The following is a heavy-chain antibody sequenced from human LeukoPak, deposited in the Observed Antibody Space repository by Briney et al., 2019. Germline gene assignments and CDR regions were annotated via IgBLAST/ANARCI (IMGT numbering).Heavy chain of an antibody. CDR1: GFTFRDYA. D-gene: IGHD1-26*01. CDR3: ARGSGTFDGAFDP. CDR2: IWFDGSDE. Sequence: RAGGSLRLSCAASGFTFRDYAMPWVRQAPGKGLEWVAVIWFDGSDEYYADSVKGRFTISRDNSKNTLFLLMNSLRADDTAAYYCARGSGTFDGAFDPWGQGTLVTVSS. V-gene: IGHV3-33*01. J-gene: IGHJ5*02.